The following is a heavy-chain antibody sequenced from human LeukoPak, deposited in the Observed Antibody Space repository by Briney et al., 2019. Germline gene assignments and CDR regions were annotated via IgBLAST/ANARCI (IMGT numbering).Heavy chain of an antibody. CDR3: ARGRKYYDSSGLGYFQH. CDR1: GGSISSYY. CDR2: IYYSGST. V-gene: IGHV4-59*01. J-gene: IGHJ1*01. Sequence: SSETLSLTCTVSGGSISSYYWSWIRQPPGKGLEWIGYIYYSGSTNYNPSLKSRVTISVDTSKNQFSLKLSSVTAADTAVYYCARGRKYYDSSGLGYFQHWGQGTLVTVSS. D-gene: IGHD3-22*01.